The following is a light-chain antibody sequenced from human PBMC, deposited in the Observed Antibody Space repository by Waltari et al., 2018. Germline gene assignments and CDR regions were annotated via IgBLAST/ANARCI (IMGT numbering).Light chain of an antibody. V-gene: IGLV3-21*03. CDR2: DDS. Sequence: SYVLTQPPSVSVAPGKTARITCGGNNIGSKSVHWYQQKPGQAPVLVVYDDSDRPSGIRERFSGSNSGNTATLTISRVEAGDEADYYCQVWDSSSDLYVFGTGTKVTVL. CDR1: NIGSKS. J-gene: IGLJ1*01. CDR3: QVWDSSSDLYV.